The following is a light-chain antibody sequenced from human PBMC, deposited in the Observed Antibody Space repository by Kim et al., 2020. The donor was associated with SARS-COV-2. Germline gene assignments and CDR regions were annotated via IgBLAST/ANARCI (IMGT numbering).Light chain of an antibody. V-gene: IGKV3-11*01. Sequence: LSPGERATLSCRASQSVSSYLAWYQQKPGKAPRLLIDDASNRATGIPARFSGSGSGTDFTLTISSLEPEDFAVYYCQQRSNWPLTFGGGTKVDIK. CDR1: QSVSSY. CDR2: DAS. J-gene: IGKJ4*01. CDR3: QQRSNWPLT.